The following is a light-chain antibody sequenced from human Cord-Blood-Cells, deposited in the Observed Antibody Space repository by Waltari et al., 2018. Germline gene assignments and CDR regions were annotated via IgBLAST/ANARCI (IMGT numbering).Light chain of an antibody. CDR1: QSVSSSY. CDR2: GAS. CDR3: QQYGSSRT. V-gene: IGKV3-20*01. J-gene: IGKJ1*01. Sequence: EIVLTQPPGTLSLSPGERATLSYRASQSVSSSYLAWYQQKPGQAPRLLIYGASSRATGIPDRFSGSGSGTDFTLTISRLEPEDFAVYYCQQYGSSRTFGQGTKVEIK.